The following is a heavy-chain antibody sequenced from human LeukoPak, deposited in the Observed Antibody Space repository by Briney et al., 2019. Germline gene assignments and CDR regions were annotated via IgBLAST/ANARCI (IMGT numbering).Heavy chain of an antibody. D-gene: IGHD2-15*01. J-gene: IGHJ4*02. V-gene: IGHV3-49*03. Sequence: RSLRLSCTASGFTFGDYAMSWFRQAPGKGLEWVGFIRSNAYGGTTEYAASVKGRFTISRDDSKSIAYLQMNSLKTEDTAVYYCTRVVGYCSGGSCYPDYWGQGTLVTVSS. CDR1: GFTFGDYA. CDR3: TRVVGYCSGGSCYPDY. CDR2: IRSNAYGGTT.